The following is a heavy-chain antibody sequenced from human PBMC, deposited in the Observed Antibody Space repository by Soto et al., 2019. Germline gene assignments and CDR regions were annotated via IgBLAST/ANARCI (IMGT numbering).Heavy chain of an antibody. Sequence: EVQLVESGGVVVQPGGSLRLSCAASGFTFDDYTMHWDRQAPGKGLEWVSLISWDGGSTYYADSVKGRFTISRDNSKNSLYLQMNSLRTEDTALYYCAKDTSPTIRYFDWFNYGMDVWGQGTTVTVSS. D-gene: IGHD3-9*01. J-gene: IGHJ6*02. CDR1: GFTFDDYT. CDR2: ISWDGGST. CDR3: AKDTSPTIRYFDWFNYGMDV. V-gene: IGHV3-43*01.